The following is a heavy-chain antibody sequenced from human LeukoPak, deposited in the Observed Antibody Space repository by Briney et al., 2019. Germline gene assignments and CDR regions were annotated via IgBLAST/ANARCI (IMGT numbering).Heavy chain of an antibody. CDR1: GYTFTGYY. V-gene: IGHV1-2*02. CDR3: AREGGGDTAGYYMDV. CDR2: INPNSGGT. J-gene: IGHJ6*03. Sequence: ASVKVSCKASGYTFTGYYMHLVRQAPGQGLEWMGWINPNSGGTNYAQKFQGRVTMTRDTSISTAYMELSRLRSDDTAVYYCAREGGGDTAGYYMDVWGKGTTVTVSS. D-gene: IGHD2-21*01.